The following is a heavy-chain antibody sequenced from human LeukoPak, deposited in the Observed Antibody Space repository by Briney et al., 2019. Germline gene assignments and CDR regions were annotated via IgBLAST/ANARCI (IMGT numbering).Heavy chain of an antibody. CDR1: GFTFSSYV. CDR3: ARAGYYDSGSYPYYFDN. D-gene: IGHD3-10*01. Sequence: GGSLRLSCAVSGFTFSSYVMHWVRQAPGKWLEWVAVIWYDGSNKYYADSVKGRFTISRDNSKNTLYLQMNSLRAEDTAVYYCARAGYYDSGSYPYYFDNWGQGTLVTVSS. CDR2: IWYDGSNK. J-gene: IGHJ4*02. V-gene: IGHV3-33*01.